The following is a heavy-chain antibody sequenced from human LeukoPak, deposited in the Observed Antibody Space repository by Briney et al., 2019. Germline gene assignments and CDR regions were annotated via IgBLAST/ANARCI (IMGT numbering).Heavy chain of an antibody. CDR1: GYTFTVYH. Sequence: ASVKVSCKASGYTFTVYHMHWVRQAPGQGLEWMGWINPNNGGTNYAQKFQGRVTMTGDTSISTAYMELSKLRSDDTAVYYCARDVANSGRYPDAFNVWGQGTMVTVSS. CDR2: INPNNGGT. J-gene: IGHJ3*01. V-gene: IGHV1-2*02. CDR3: ARDVANSGRYPDAFNV. D-gene: IGHD1-26*01.